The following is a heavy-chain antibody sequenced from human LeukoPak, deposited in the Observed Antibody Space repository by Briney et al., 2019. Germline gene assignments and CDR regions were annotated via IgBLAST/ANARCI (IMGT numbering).Heavy chain of an antibody. V-gene: IGHV3-43*02. CDR2: ISGDGGST. CDR3: AKDKLRLGESIFDY. CDR1: GFTFDDYA. Sequence: GGSLRLSCAASGFTFDDYAMHWVRQAPGKGLEWVSLISGDGGSTYYADSMKGRFTISRDNSKNSLYLQMNSLRTEDTALYYCAKDKLRLGESIFDYWGQGTLVTVSS. J-gene: IGHJ4*02. D-gene: IGHD3-16*01.